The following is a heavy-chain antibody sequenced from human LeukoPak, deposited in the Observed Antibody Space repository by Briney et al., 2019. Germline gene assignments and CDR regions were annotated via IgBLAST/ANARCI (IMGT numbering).Heavy chain of an antibody. CDR2: ITPNSGGT. Sequence: ASVKVSCKASGYTFTAYYMHWVRQAPGQGLEWMGWITPNSGGTNFAQKFQGRVTMTRDTSISTAYVELSSLRSDDTAVYYCARGRGLTTVTYFDYWGQGTLVTVSS. D-gene: IGHD4-17*01. J-gene: IGHJ4*02. CDR1: GYTFTAYY. CDR3: ARGRGLTTVTYFDY. V-gene: IGHV1-2*02.